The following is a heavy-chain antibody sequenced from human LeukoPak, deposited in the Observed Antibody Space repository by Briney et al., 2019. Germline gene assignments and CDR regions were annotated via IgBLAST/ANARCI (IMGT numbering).Heavy chain of an antibody. V-gene: IGHV1-18*01. CDR3: ARGEEQQLVDY. CDR1: GYTFTSYG. CDR2: ISAYNGNT. Sequence: GASVKVSCKASGYTFTSYGISWVRQAPGQGLEWMGWISAYNGNTNYAQKLQGRVTMTTDTSISTAYMELSRLRSDDTAVYYCARGEEQQLVDYWGQGTLVTVSS. D-gene: IGHD6-13*01. J-gene: IGHJ4*02.